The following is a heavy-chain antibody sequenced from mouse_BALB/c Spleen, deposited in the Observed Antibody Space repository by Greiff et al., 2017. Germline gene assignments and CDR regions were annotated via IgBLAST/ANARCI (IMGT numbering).Heavy chain of an antibody. Sequence: VQLQQSGPELVKPGASVKIPCKASGYTFTDYNMDWVKQSHGKSLEWIGDINPNNGGTIYNQKFKGKATLTVDKSSSTAYMELRSLTSEDTAVYYCARNGGKDYYAMDYWAQGTSVTVSS. CDR2: INPNNGGT. J-gene: IGHJ4*01. CDR3: ARNGGKDYYAMDY. V-gene: IGHV1-18*01. D-gene: IGHD2-1*01. CDR1: GYTFTDYN.